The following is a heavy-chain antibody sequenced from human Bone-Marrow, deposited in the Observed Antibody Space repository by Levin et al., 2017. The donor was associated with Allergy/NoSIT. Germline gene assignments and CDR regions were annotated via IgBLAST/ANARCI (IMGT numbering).Heavy chain of an antibody. CDR2: IKEDGSGT. CDR1: GFSFKIYW. Sequence: PGGSLRLSCAASGFSFKIYWMSWFRQAPGKGLELVANIKEDGSGTYYMDSVRGRFTISRDNAKDALYLQMNSLRIEDTAIYYCTRALLRWFDKAADSWGQGTLVTVSS. V-gene: IGHV3-7*01. CDR3: TRALLRWFDKAADS. D-gene: IGHD4-23*01. J-gene: IGHJ5*01.